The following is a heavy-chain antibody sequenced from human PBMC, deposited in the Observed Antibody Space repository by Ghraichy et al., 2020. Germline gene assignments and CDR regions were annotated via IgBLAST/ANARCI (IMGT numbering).Heavy chain of an antibody. CDR3: ARSYAVETTMVDY. CDR2: IYPGDSDT. V-gene: IGHV5-51*01. D-gene: IGHD1-26*01. CDR1: GYKFTSYW. J-gene: IGHJ4*02. Sequence: GESLNISCKGSGYKFTSYWIAWVRQMPGKGLEWMGIIYPGDSDTRYSPSFQGQVTISADKSISTAYLQWSTLKASDTAMYYCARSYAVETTMVDYWGQGTLVTVSS.